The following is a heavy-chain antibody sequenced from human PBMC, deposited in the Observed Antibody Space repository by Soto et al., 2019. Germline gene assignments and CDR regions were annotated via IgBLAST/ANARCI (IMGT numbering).Heavy chain of an antibody. Sequence: QVQLVESGGGLVQPGGSLRLTCVASGFTFGSHGMHWVRQAAGKGLEWVAVISYDETNEHYVDSVKGRFTISRDNSKSTLYLQMNSLRPEDTAVYKCAKDLRTTISDYGMDVWGQGTTVTVSS. CDR1: GFTFGSHG. J-gene: IGHJ6*02. CDR3: AKDLRTTISDYGMDV. CDR2: ISYDETNE. V-gene: IGHV3-30*18.